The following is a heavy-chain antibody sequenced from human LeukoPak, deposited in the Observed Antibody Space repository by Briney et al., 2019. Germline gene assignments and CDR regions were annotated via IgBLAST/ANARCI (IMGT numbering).Heavy chain of an antibody. D-gene: IGHD6-6*01. J-gene: IGHJ6*03. CDR2: IRSKAYGGTT. Sequence: GGSLRLSCTASGFTFGDYAMSWFRQAPGKGLEWVGFIRSKAYGGTTEYAASVKGRFTISRDDSKSIAYLQMNSLKTEDTAVYYCTRDQFSSSIRYYYYYMDVWGKGTTVTVSS. CDR1: GFTFGDYA. CDR3: TRDQFSSSIRYYYYYMDV. V-gene: IGHV3-49*03.